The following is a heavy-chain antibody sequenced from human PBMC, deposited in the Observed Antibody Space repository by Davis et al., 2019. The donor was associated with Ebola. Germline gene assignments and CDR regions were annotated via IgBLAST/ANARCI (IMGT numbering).Heavy chain of an antibody. J-gene: IGHJ4*02. CDR3: ARGRSVFGSGYSGFDY. CDR1: GFTFSSYW. Sequence: GESLKISCAASGFTFSSYWMSWVRQAPGKGLEWVANIKQDGSEKYYVDSVKGRFTISRDNAKNSLYLQMNSLRAEDTAVYYCARGRSVFGSGYSGFDYWGQGTLVTVSS. D-gene: IGHD3-22*01. CDR2: IKQDGSEK. V-gene: IGHV3-7*03.